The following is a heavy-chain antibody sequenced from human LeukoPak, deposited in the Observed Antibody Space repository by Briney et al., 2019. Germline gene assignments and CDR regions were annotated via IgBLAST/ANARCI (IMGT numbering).Heavy chain of an antibody. CDR1: GYTFTSYY. J-gene: IGHJ4*02. CDR3: VREKDGGDFDH. V-gene: IGHV1-46*01. Sequence: ASVKVSCKASGYTFTSYYMHWVRQAPGQGLEWMGIINPSGGSTSYAQKFQGRVTMTRDTSTSTVDMELSGVRSEDSALYHRVREKDGGDFDHWGPGTLVTVSS. D-gene: IGHD3-16*01. CDR2: INPSGGST.